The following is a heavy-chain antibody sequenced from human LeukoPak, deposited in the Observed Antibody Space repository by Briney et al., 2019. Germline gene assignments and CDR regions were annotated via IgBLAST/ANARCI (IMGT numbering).Heavy chain of an antibody. CDR3: TKGGHLDY. D-gene: IGHD3-16*01. V-gene: IGHV3-7*01. Sequence: GGSLRLSCVASGFPFDTYWMTWVRQAPGKGLEWVANTNGDGSEKYYLDSVKGRFTISRDNAKSSLYLQMNSLRVEDTATYYCTKGGHLDYWGQGTLVTVSS. CDR2: TNGDGSEK. J-gene: IGHJ4*02. CDR1: GFPFDTYW.